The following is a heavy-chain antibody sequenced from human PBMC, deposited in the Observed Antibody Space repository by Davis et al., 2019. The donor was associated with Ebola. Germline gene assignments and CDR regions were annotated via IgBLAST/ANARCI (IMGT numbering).Heavy chain of an antibody. V-gene: IGHV3-48*01. J-gene: IGHJ4*02. D-gene: IGHD2-2*01. CDR2: ISSSSSTI. CDR3: ARARGYCISTSCYAPFDY. CDR1: GFTFSSYS. Sequence: GESLKISCAASGFTFSSYSMNWVRQAPGKGLEWVSYISSSSSTIYYADSVKGRFTISRDNAKNSLYLQMNSLRAEDTAVYYCARARGYCISTSCYAPFDYWGQGTLVTVSS.